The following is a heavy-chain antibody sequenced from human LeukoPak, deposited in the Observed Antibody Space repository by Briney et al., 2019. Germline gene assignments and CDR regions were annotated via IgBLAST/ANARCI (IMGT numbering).Heavy chain of an antibody. CDR1: GGTFSSYA. V-gene: IGHV1-69*13. CDR2: IIPIFGAA. CDR3: ARGGVDWFDP. D-gene: IGHD5-12*01. J-gene: IGHJ5*02. Sequence: GASVKVSCKASGGTFSSYAISWVRQAPGQGLEWMGGIIPIFGAANYAQKFQGRVTITADESTSTAYMELSSLRSEDMAVYYCARGGVDWFDPWGQGTLVTVSS.